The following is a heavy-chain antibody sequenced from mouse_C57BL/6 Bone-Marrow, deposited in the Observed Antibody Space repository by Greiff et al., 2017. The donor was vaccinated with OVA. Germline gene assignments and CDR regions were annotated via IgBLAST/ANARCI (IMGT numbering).Heavy chain of an antibody. CDR3: ARDLWGTTVVATPAY. J-gene: IGHJ3*01. V-gene: IGHV5-4*01. CDR2: ISDGGSYT. CDR1: GFTFSSYA. Sequence: EVQVVESGGGLVKPGGSLKLSCAASGFTFSSYAMSWVRQTPEKRLEWVATISDGGSYTYYPDNVKGRFTISRDNAKNNLYLQMSHLKSEDTAMYYCARDLWGTTVVATPAYWGQGTLVTVSA. D-gene: IGHD1-1*01.